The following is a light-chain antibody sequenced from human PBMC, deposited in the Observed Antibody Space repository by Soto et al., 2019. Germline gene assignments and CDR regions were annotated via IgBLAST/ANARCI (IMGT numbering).Light chain of an antibody. CDR3: SSYSSTSTLYV. J-gene: IGLJ1*01. Sequence: QSVLTQPASVSGSPGQSITISCTGTNSDVGAYPYVSWYQQHPGNAPKLLIYEVADRPSGVSDRFSGSKSGNTASLTISALQAEDEAEYFCSSYSSTSTLYVFGTGTKLTVL. V-gene: IGLV2-14*03. CDR2: EVA. CDR1: NSDVGAYPY.